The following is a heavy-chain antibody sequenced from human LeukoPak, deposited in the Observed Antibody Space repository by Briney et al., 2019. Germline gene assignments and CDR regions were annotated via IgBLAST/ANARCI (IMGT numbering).Heavy chain of an antibody. V-gene: IGHV3-30*04. CDR3: AREAYGDYLGY. D-gene: IGHD4-17*01. CDR1: GFNLDNYA. J-gene: IGHJ4*02. Sequence: GRSLTLSCAGSGFNLDNYALNWVRQAPGKGLEWVAIVSFDGRTQDYADSVKGRFTVSRDNSKNTFSLEMNSLRIEDTAVYYCAREAYGDYLGYWGQGTLVTVSS. CDR2: VSFDGRTQ.